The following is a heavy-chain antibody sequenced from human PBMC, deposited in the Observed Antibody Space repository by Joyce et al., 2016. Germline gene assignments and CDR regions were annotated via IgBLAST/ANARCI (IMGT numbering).Heavy chain of an antibody. CDR2: MSPNSGNT. J-gene: IGHJ6*02. Sequence: QVQLVQSGAEMKKPGASVKVSCKASGYTFTNYDINWVRQATGQGLEWMGWMSPNSGNTDSAQKFQGRVTMTRNTSISTAYMELSSLKSEDTAVYYCARGRVYYYYGMDIWGQGTTVTVSS. CDR1: GYTFTNYD. CDR3: ARGRVYYYYGMDI. V-gene: IGHV1-8*01.